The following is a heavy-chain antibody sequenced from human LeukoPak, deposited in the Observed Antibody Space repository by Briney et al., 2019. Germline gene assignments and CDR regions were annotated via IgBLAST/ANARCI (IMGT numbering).Heavy chain of an antibody. D-gene: IGHD3-16*02. CDR3: ARPFGSSYRYTLDY. Sequence: SGGSLRLSCAASGFTFSSYWMSWVRQAPGKGLEWVANIKQDGSEKYYVDSVKGRFTISRDNAKNSLYLQMNSLRAEDTAVYYCARPFGSSYRYTLDYWGQGTLVTVSS. V-gene: IGHV3-7*01. CDR1: GFTFSSYW. CDR2: IKQDGSEK. J-gene: IGHJ4*02.